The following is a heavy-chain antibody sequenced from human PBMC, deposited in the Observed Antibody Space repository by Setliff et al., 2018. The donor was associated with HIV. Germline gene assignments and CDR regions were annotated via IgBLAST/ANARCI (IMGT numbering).Heavy chain of an antibody. CDR2: ISSNSSYI. D-gene: IGHD4-17*01. J-gene: IGHJ6*03. CDR1: GFTFSSYS. Sequence: GGSLRLSCAASGFTFSSYSMNWVRQAPGKGLEWVSSISSNSSYIYYADSVKGRFTISRDNAKNSLYLQMNNLRAEDTAVYYCASDPSNVNTDYYYIDVWGKGTTVTVSS. V-gene: IGHV3-21*01. CDR3: ASDPSNVNTDYYYIDV.